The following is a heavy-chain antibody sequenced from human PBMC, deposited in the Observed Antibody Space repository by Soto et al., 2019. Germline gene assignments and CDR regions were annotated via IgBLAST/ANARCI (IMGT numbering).Heavy chain of an antibody. J-gene: IGHJ6*02. CDR3: ARCYYDSSGYMSPYYYYYGMDV. CDR2: IIPIFGTA. D-gene: IGHD3-22*01. CDR1: GGTFSSYA. V-gene: IGHV1-69*01. Sequence: QVQLVQSGAEVKKPGSSVKVSCKASGGTFSSYAISWVQQAPGQGLEWMGGIIPIFGTANYAQKFQGRVTITADESTSTAYMELSSLRSEDTAVYYCARCYYDSSGYMSPYYYYYGMDVWGQGTTVTVSS.